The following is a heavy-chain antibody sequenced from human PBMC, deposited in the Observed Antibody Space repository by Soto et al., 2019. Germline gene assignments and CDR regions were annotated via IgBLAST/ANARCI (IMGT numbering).Heavy chain of an antibody. J-gene: IGHJ4*02. D-gene: IGHD6-13*01. V-gene: IGHV3-23*01. CDR1: GVTCSSHA. CDR3: ARDLRMYTSSY. Sequence: PGGSLRLSCAASGVTCSSHAMSWVRQAPGKGLEWVSAISGSGGSTYYADSVKGRFTSSRDNSKNTLYLQMNSLRAEDTAVYFCARDLRMYTSSYWGQGTLVTVSS. CDR2: ISGSGGST.